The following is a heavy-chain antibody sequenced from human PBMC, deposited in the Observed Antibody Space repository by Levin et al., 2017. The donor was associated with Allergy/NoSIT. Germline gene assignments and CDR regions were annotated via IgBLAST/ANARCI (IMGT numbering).Heavy chain of an antibody. J-gene: IGHJ3*02. V-gene: IGHV1-46*01. CDR1: GYTFTSYY. CDR3: ARYLSPAPRYKYGSGDAFDI. CDR2: INPSGGCT. Sequence: GESLKISCKASGYTFTSYYMHWVRQAPGQGLEWMGIINPSGGCTSYAQKFQGRVTMTRDTSTSTVYMELSSLRSEDTAVYYCARYLSPAPRYKYGSGDAFDIWGQGTMVTVSS. D-gene: IGHD3-10*01.